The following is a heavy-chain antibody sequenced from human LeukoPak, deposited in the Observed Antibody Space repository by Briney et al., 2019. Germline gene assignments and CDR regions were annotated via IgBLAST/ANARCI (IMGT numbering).Heavy chain of an antibody. CDR1: GGSISSYY. D-gene: IGHD5-18*01. J-gene: IGHJ4*02. CDR2: IYYSGST. Sequence: TSETLSLTCTVSGGSISSYYWSWIRQPPGKGLEWIGYIYYSGSTNYNPSLKSRVTISVDTSKNQFSLKLSSVTAADTAVYYCARARGYSYGYADWGQGTLVTVSS. V-gene: IGHV4-59*01. CDR3: ARARGYSYGYAD.